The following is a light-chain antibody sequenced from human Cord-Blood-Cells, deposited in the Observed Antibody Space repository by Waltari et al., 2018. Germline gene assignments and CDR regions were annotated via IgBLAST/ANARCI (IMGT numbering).Light chain of an antibody. CDR3: CSYAGSSTWV. Sequence: QSALTQPASVSGSPGQSITISCTGTSSDVGSYNLVSWYQQHPGKAPKLMIYEGRKRPSGVSNRFSGSKSCNTASLTISGLQAEDEADDYCCSYAGSSTWVFGGGTKLTVL. V-gene: IGLV2-23*01. CDR1: SSDVGSYNL. J-gene: IGLJ3*02. CDR2: EGR.